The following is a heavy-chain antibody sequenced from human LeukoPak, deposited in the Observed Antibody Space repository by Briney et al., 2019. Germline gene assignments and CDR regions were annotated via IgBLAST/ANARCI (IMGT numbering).Heavy chain of an antibody. V-gene: IGHV4-34*01. Sequence: SETLSLTCAVYGGSFSGCYWSWIRQPPGKGLEWIGEINHSGSTNYNPSLKSRVTISVDTSKNQFSLKLSSVTAADTAVYYCASGGQLVHPGSSSWFDPWGQGTLVTVSS. D-gene: IGHD6-13*01. CDR1: GGSFSGCY. CDR2: INHSGST. J-gene: IGHJ5*02. CDR3: ASGGQLVHPGSSSWFDP.